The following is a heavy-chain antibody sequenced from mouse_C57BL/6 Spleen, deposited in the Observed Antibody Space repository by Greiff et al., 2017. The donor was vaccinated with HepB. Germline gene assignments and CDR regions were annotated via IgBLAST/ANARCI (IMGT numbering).Heavy chain of an antibody. D-gene: IGHD2-3*01. CDR1: GFTFSSYA. CDR3: ARADGYPLYWYFDV. V-gene: IGHV5-4*03. CDR2: ISDGGSYT. J-gene: IGHJ1*03. Sequence: DVKLVESGGGLVKPGGSLKLSCAASGFTFSSYAMSWVRQTPEKRLEWVATISDGGSYTYYPDNVKGRFTISRDNAKNNLYLQMSHLTSEDTAMYYCARADGYPLYWYFDVWGTGTTVTVSS.